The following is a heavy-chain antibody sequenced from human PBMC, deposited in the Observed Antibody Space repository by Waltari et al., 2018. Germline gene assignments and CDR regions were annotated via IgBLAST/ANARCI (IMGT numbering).Heavy chain of an antibody. CDR3: ASEGGSTGEYFDY. V-gene: IGHV3-33*08. D-gene: IGHD7-27*01. J-gene: IGHJ4*02. CDR2: IWYDGSNK. CDR1: GFTFSSYG. Sequence: QVQLVVSGGGVVQPGRSLRLSCAASGFTFSSYGMHWVGQAPGKGLEWVAVIWYDGSNKYYADSVKGRFTISRDNSKNTLYLQMNSLRAEDTAVYYCASEGGSTGEYFDYWGQGTLVTVSS.